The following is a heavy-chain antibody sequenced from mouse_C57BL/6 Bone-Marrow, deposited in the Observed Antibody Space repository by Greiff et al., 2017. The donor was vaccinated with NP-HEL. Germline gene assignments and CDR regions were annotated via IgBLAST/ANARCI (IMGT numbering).Heavy chain of an antibody. J-gene: IGHJ2*01. D-gene: IGHD1-1*01. CDR1: GFSLSTSGMG. CDR3: ARNREGGSSYFDY. Sequence: QVTLKESGPGILQSSQTLSLTCSFSGFSLSTSGMGVSWIRQPSGKGLEWLAHIYWDDDKRYNPSLKSRLTISKDTSRNQVFLKITSVDTADTATYYCARNREGGSSYFDYWGQGTTLTVSS. V-gene: IGHV8-12*01. CDR2: IYWDDDK.